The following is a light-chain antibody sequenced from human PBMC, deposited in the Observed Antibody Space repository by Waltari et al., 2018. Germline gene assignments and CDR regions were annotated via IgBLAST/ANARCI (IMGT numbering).Light chain of an antibody. V-gene: IGKV1-5*01. CDR3: QQYNSDSQN. CDR2: DAS. Sequence: DIQMTQSPSTLSASVGDRVTITCRASQSIESWLAWYQQKPGKAPKFLIYDASSLERGVPSRFSGSGSGTEFTLTISSLQPDDFATYYCQQYNSDSQNFGQGTKVEIK. J-gene: IGKJ1*01. CDR1: QSIESW.